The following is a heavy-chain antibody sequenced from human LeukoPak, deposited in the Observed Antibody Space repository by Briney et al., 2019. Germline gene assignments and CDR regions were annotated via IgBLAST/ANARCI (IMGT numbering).Heavy chain of an antibody. J-gene: IGHJ6*03. CDR2: ISAYNGNT. Sequence: ASVKVSCKASGYTFTSYGISWVRQAPGQGLEWMGWISAYNGNTNYAQKLQGRVTMTTGTSTSTAYMELRSLRSDDTAVYYCARDPGSSGWPFPWFQKLGYYYYYYMDVWGKGTTVTVSS. D-gene: IGHD6-19*01. V-gene: IGHV1-18*01. CDR3: ARDPGSSGWPFPWFQKLGYYYYYYMDV. CDR1: GYTFTSYG.